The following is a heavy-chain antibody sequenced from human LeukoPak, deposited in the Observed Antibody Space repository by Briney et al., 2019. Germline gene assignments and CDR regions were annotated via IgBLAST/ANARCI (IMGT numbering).Heavy chain of an antibody. V-gene: IGHV3-21*01. CDR3: AKAYSGWFDY. CDR1: GFTFGSYS. D-gene: IGHD6-19*01. Sequence: PGGSLRLSCAASGFTFGSYSMNWVRQAPGKGLEWVSSISSSSSYIYYADSVKGRFTISRDNAKNSLYLQMNSLRAEDTAVYYCAKAYSGWFDYWGQGTLVTVSS. CDR2: ISSSSSYI. J-gene: IGHJ4*02.